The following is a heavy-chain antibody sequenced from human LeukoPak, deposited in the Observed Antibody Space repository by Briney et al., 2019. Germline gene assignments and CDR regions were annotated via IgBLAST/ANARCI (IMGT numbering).Heavy chain of an antibody. D-gene: IGHD5-12*01. V-gene: IGHV3-30*03. CDR2: ISYDGINK. J-gene: IGHJ4*02. CDR3: ARERGYSGYDYFIDSPSDY. Sequence: SGGSLRLSCAASGFTFSSFGMHWVRQAPGKGLEWVAVISYDGINKYYADSVKGRFTISRDNSKNTVFLQMNSLRAEDTAVYYCARERGYSGYDYFIDSPSDYWGQGTLVTVSS. CDR1: GFTFSSFG.